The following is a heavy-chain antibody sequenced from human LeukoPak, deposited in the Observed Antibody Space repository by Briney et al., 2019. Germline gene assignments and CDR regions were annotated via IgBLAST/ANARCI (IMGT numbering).Heavy chain of an antibody. Sequence: SETLSLTCAVYGGSFSGYYWSWIRQPPGKGLEWIGELNHSGSTNYNPSLKSRVTISVDTSKNQFSLKLSSVTAADTAVYYCARGAGSSSPDIYYYYYYYMDVWGKGTTVTVSS. V-gene: IGHV4-34*01. J-gene: IGHJ6*03. CDR2: LNHSGST. CDR1: GGSFSGYY. CDR3: ARGAGSSSPDIYYYYYYYMDV. D-gene: IGHD6-6*01.